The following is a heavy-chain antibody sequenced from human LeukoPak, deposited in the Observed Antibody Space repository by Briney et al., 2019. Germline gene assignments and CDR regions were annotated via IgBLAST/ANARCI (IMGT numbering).Heavy chain of an antibody. V-gene: IGHV3-74*01. Sequence: QPGGSLRLSCAASGFSFSSYWMHWVRQAPGKGLVWVSRINTDGSSTNYADSVKGRFTISRDNSKNTLYLQMNSLRGEDTAVYYCATSGYDSTMKWWDHWGQGTLVTVSS. CDR2: INTDGSST. D-gene: IGHD5-12*01. J-gene: IGHJ4*02. CDR1: GFSFSSYW. CDR3: ATSGYDSTMKWWDH.